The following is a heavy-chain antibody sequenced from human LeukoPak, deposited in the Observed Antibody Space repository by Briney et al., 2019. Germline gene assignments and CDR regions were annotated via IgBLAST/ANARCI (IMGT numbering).Heavy chain of an antibody. CDR2: ISSDGRST. D-gene: IGHD3-22*01. CDR3: VRAYDSSGYLPDY. V-gene: IGHV3-74*01. CDR1: GFTFSSYW. Sequence: GGSLRLSCAASGFTFSSYWMSWVRQAPGKGLVWVSRISSDGRSTTYADSVKGRFTISRDNAKNTLYVQMNSLRAEDTAVYYCVRAYDSSGYLPDYWGQGTLVTVSS. J-gene: IGHJ4*02.